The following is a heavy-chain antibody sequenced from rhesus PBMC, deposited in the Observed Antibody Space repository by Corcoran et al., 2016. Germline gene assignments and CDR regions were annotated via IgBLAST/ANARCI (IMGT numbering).Heavy chain of an antibody. D-gene: IGHD1-1*01. CDR1: GGSISSNY. CDR2: ISGSGGST. Sequence: QLQLQESGPGLVKPSETLSLTCAVSGGSISSNYWSWIRQPPGKGLEWVGRISGSGGSTDNNPSLKSRVSISTDTSKIQFSLKRSSVTAADTAVDYCARAVMYNYWGQGGLVTVSS. J-gene: IGHJ4*01. V-gene: IGHV4-173*01. CDR3: ARAVMYNY.